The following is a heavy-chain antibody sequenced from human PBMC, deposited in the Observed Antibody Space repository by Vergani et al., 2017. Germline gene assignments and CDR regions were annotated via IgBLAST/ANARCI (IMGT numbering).Heavy chain of an antibody. J-gene: IGHJ4*02. CDR3: ARTAVVVAAIDY. D-gene: IGHD2-15*01. CDR2: INHSGST. Sequence: QVQLQQWGAGLLKPSETLSLTCAVYGGSFSGYYWSWIRQPPGKGLEWIGEINHSGSTNYHPALKSRVTISVDTAKNQFSLKLSSVTAADTAVYYWARTAVVVAAIDYWGQGTLVTVSS. V-gene: IGHV4-34*01. CDR1: GGSFSGYY.